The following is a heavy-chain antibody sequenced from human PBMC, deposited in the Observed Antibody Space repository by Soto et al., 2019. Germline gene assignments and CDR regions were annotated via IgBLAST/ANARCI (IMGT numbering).Heavy chain of an antibody. CDR1: VYTFTIHN. J-gene: IGHJ6*02. Sequence: ASVNVSCKASVYTFTIHNVHWVRQSPGQGLEWIGVINATSGNTNYAQKFQGRVTMTRDMSTSTAYMELSSLRSEDTAVYYCARYYDSSGGTSGGMDVWGQGPTVTVSS. CDR2: INATSGNT. CDR3: ARYYDSSGGTSGGMDV. D-gene: IGHD3-22*01. V-gene: IGHV1-46*01.